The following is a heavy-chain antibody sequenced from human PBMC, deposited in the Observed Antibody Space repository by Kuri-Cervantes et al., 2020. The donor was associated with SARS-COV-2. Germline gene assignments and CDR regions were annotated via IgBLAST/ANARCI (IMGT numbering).Heavy chain of an antibody. Sequence: LSLTCAASGFTLSSYGMHWVRQAPGKGLEWVAVISYDGSNKYYADSVKGRFTISRDNSKNTLYLQMNSLRAEDTAVYYCAKSSGTADGGFDPWGQGTLVTVSS. D-gene: IGHD6-19*01. CDR3: AKSSGTADGGFDP. CDR2: ISYDGSNK. CDR1: GFTLSSYG. V-gene: IGHV3-30*18. J-gene: IGHJ5*02.